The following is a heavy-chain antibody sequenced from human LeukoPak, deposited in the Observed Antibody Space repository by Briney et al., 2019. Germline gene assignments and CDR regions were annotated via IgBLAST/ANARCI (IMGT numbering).Heavy chain of an antibody. CDR1: GYTFTSYD. D-gene: IGHD6-13*01. J-gene: IGHJ3*02. CDR2: MNPNSGNT. Sequence: GASVKVSCKASGYTFTSYDVNWVRQATGQGLEWMGWMNPNSGNTGYAQKFQGRVTMTRNTSISTAYMELSSLRSEDTAVYYCARRIAAAGDAFDIWGQGTMVTVSS. CDR3: ARRIAAAGDAFDI. V-gene: IGHV1-8*01.